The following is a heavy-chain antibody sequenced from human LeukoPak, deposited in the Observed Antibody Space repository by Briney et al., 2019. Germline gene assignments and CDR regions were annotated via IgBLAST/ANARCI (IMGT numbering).Heavy chain of an antibody. Sequence: QPGRSLRLSCAASGFTFSSYAMHWVRQAPGKGLEWVAVISYDGSNKYYADSVKGRFTISRDNSKNTLYLQMNSLRAEDTTVYYCAKVVVSSGWYHGAGGGDAFDIWGQGTMVTVSS. CDR2: ISYDGSNK. V-gene: IGHV3-30-3*01. CDR3: AKVVVSSGWYHGAGGGDAFDI. J-gene: IGHJ3*02. CDR1: GFTFSSYA. D-gene: IGHD6-19*01.